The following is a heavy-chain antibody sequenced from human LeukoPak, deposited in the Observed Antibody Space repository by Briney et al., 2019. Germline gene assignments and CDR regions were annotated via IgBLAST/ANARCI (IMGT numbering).Heavy chain of an antibody. D-gene: IGHD2/OR15-2a*01. Sequence: PGGSPRLSCAASGFTFSIYWMHWVRQAPGKGLVWVSRINSDGRSAVYADSVKGRFTVSRDNAKNTLYLQMNSLRAEDTAVYYCSRVSTTDDHWGQGTLVTVSS. CDR2: INSDGRSA. J-gene: IGHJ4*02. V-gene: IGHV3-74*01. CDR3: SRVSTTDDH. CDR1: GFTFSIYW.